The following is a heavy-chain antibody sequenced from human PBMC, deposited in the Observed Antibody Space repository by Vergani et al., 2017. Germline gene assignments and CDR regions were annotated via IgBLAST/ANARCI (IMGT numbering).Heavy chain of an antibody. J-gene: IGHJ5*02. Sequence: QLQLKESGPGLVKPSETLSLTCDVSGGSVTSTSYHWAWIRLPPGKGLEWIGSLYHPGKTYYNSSLESRLSLSVDTSTNQFFMRLNSVTAADTAVYYCARGLTDYDSGWYSPGWFDPWGQGITAIVSS. D-gene: IGHD6-19*01. CDR2: LYHPGKT. V-gene: IGHV4-39*01. CDR1: GGSVTSTSYH. CDR3: ARGLTDYDSGWYSPGWFDP.